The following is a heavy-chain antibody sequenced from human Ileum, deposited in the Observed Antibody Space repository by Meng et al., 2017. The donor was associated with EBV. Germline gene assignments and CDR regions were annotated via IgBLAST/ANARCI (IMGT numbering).Heavy chain of an antibody. V-gene: IGHV2-5*01. D-gene: IGHD3-22*01. CDR1: GFSLRTSGVS. Sequence: QITLCEVGPNPVEPPQTLRLPCTFSGFSLRTSGVSVGWIRQTPGKALEWLAVIYWNDDKGYSPSLKSRLTITQDTSKNQVVLTMTNMDPVDTATYYCAHTKHSSGYYYHDYWGQGTLVTVSS. J-gene: IGHJ4*02. CDR3: AHTKHSSGYYYHDY. CDR2: IYWNDDK.